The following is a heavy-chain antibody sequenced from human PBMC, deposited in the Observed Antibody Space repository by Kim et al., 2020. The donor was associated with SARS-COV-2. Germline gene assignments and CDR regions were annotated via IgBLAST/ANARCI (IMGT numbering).Heavy chain of an antibody. D-gene: IGHD3-16*02. CDR2: IIPIFGTA. V-gene: IGHV1-69*06. CDR3: ARAPFHYDYVWGSYRSTTPFDY. J-gene: IGHJ4*02. Sequence: SVKVSCKASGGTFSSYAISWVRQAPGQGLEWMGGIIPIFGTANYAQKFQGRVTITADKSTSTAYMELSSLRSEDTAVYYCARAPFHYDYVWGSYRSTTPFDYWGQGTLVTVSS. CDR1: GGTFSSYA.